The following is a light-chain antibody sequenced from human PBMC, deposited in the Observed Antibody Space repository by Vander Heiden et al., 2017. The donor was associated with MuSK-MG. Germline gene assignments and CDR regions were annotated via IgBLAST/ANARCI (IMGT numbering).Light chain of an antibody. CDR2: DAS. Sequence: DIQMTQSPSSLSASVGDRVTITCQASQDISNYLNWYQQKPGKAPKLLIYDASNLETGVPSRFSGSGAGTDFTFTISSRQPEDIAPYYCQQYDNLLRGITFGHGIKVDIK. CDR3: QQYDNLLRGIT. J-gene: IGKJ3*01. CDR1: QDISNY. V-gene: IGKV1-33*01.